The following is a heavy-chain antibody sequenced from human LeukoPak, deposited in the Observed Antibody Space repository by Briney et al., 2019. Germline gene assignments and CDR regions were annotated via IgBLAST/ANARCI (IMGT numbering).Heavy chain of an antibody. CDR1: GITVSRNY. D-gene: IGHD3-3*01. CDR3: ASRPRDFWSGYVSD. J-gene: IGHJ4*02. V-gene: IGHV3-21*03. CDR2: ISSSSSYI. Sequence: GGSLRLSCAASGITVSRNYMSWVRQAPGKGLEWVSSISSSSSYIYYADSVKGRFTISRDNAKNSLYLQMNSLRAEDTAVYYCASRPRDFWSGYVSDWGQGTLVTVSS.